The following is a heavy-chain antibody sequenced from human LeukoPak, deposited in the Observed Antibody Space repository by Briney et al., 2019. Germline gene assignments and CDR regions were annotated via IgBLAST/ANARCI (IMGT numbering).Heavy chain of an antibody. Sequence: GESLKISCKGPGYSFGTYWIGWVRQMPGKGLEWMGIIYPLDSDTRYSPSLQGQVTMSVDKSINTAYLHRSSLKASDTAMYYCGRNLGSGTKRQGFDIWGQGTMITVSS. CDR3: GRNLGSGTKRQGFDI. J-gene: IGHJ3*02. D-gene: IGHD3-10*01. V-gene: IGHV5-51*01. CDR2: IYPLDSDT. CDR1: GYSFGTYW.